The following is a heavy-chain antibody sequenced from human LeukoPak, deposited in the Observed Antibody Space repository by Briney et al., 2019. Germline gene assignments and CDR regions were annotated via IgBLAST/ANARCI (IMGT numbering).Heavy chain of an antibody. CDR2: LLSDGSKK. V-gene: IGHV3-30*04. CDR1: GLTFSNYA. J-gene: IGHJ3*02. D-gene: IGHD3-16*01. Sequence: GGSLRLSCAASGLTFSNYAMDWVRQAPGKGLEWVAVLLSDGSKKYYTDSVKGRFTISRDKSNNTLYLQMNSLRPEDTAVYYCVRDGGRGAFDIWGQGTRVTVSS. CDR3: VRDGGRGAFDI.